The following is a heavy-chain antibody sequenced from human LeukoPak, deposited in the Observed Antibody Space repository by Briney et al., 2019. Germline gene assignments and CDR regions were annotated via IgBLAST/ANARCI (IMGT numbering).Heavy chain of an antibody. Sequence: ASVKVSCKASGGTFSSYAISWVRQAPGQGLEWMGGFIPIFGTANYAQKFQGRVTMTEDTSTDTAYMELSSLRSEDTGVYYCATVSQPKGGVTMVRGVIRGEGPIDYWGQGTLVTVSS. CDR3: ATVSQPKGGVTMVRGVIRGEGPIDY. CDR2: FIPIFGTA. V-gene: IGHV1-69*06. D-gene: IGHD3-10*01. J-gene: IGHJ4*02. CDR1: GGTFSSYA.